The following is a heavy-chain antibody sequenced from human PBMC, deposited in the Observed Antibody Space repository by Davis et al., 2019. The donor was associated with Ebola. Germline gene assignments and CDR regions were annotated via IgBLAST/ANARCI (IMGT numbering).Heavy chain of an antibody. CDR1: GDSVSSGG. CDR2: TYYSSSKWYN. D-gene: IGHD3-16*01. V-gene: IGHV6-1*01. Sequence: HSQTLSLTCAISGDSVSSGGWNWIRQSPSRGLEWLGRTYYSSSKWYNDYAVSVKSRITINPDTSKNQFSLQLNSVTPEDTAVYYCVRGWGRSGLDVWGQGTTVTVSS. CDR3: VRGWGRSGLDV. J-gene: IGHJ6*02.